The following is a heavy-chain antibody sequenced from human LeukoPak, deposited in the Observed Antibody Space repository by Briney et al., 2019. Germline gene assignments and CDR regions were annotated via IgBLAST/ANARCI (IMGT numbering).Heavy chain of an antibody. D-gene: IGHD5-24*01. J-gene: IGHJ4*02. CDR2: IYYSGST. Sequence: SETLSLTCTVSGGSISSHYWSWIRQPPGKGLEWIRYIYYSGSTNYNPSLKSRVTISVDTSKNQFSLKLSSVTAADTAVYYCARGGDGYNHREDFDYWGQGTLVTVSS. CDR3: ARGGDGYNHREDFDY. CDR1: GGSISSHY. V-gene: IGHV4-59*11.